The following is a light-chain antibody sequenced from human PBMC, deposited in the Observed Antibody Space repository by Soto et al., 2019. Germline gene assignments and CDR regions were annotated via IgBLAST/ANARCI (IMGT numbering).Light chain of an antibody. CDR2: WAS. Sequence: DIVMTQSPDSLAVSLGERATINCKSSQSVLYISNNKNYLASYQQKPGQPPKLLISWASTRESGVPDRFSGSGSGTDFPLTISSLQAEDVAVYYCQQYYSTPRTFGQGTKVEIK. V-gene: IGKV4-1*01. J-gene: IGKJ1*01. CDR3: QQYYSTPRT. CDR1: QSVLYISNNKNY.